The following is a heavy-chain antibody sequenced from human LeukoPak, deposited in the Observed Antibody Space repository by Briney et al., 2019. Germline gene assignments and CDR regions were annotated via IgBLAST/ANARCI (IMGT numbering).Heavy chain of an antibody. V-gene: IGHV3-7*05. Sequence: GGSLRLSCAASGFTFSSDWMSWVRQAPGKGLEWVANIKQDGSEKYYVDSVKGRFTISRDNAKNSLYLQMNSLRAEDTAVYYCAREVGYYDFWSGYYRDAFDIWGQGTMVTVSS. CDR3: AREVGYYDFWSGYYRDAFDI. J-gene: IGHJ3*02. CDR1: GFTFSSDW. CDR2: IKQDGSEK. D-gene: IGHD3-3*01.